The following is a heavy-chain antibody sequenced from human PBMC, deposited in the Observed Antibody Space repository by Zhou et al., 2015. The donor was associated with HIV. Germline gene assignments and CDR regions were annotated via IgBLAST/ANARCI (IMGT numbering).Heavy chain of an antibody. CDR2: IIPIFGTA. Sequence: QVQLVQSGAEVKKPGSSVKVSCKASGGTFSSYAISWVRQAPGQGLEWMGGIIPIFGTANYAQKFQGRVTITADESTSTAYMELSSLRSEDTAVYYCARDWSLYCSSTSCHLLRAFDIWGQGTMVTVSS. D-gene: IGHD2-2*01. CDR1: GGTFSSYA. V-gene: IGHV1-69*01. J-gene: IGHJ3*02. CDR3: ARDWSLYCSSTSCHLLRAFDI.